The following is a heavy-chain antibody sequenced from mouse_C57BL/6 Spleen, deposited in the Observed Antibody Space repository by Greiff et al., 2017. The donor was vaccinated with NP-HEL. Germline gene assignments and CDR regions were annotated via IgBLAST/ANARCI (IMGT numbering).Heavy chain of an antibody. CDR2: IWSDGST. CDR3: ARQPWDRYYAMDY. Sequence: QVQLQQSGPGLVAPSQSLSITCTVSGFSLTSYGVHWVRQPPGKGLEWLVVIWSDGSTTYNSALKSRLSISKDNSKSQVFLKMNSLQTDDTAMYYCARQPWDRYYAMDYWGQGTSVTVSS. V-gene: IGHV2-6-1*01. D-gene: IGHD4-1*01. CDR1: GFSLTSYG. J-gene: IGHJ4*01.